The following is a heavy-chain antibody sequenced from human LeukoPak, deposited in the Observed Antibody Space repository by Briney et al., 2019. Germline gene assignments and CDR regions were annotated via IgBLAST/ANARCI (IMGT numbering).Heavy chain of an antibody. J-gene: IGHJ6*03. CDR1: GGTFSSHA. V-gene: IGHV1-69*05. D-gene: IGHD2-2*01. Sequence: ASVKVSCKASGGTFSSHATAWVRQAPGQGPEWRGGIILISGTANYAQKFQGRVAITTDVSTSTAYMELSSLTSDDTAVYYCARGLQYQLLKALGYYYMDVWAKGPRSPSP. CDR2: IILISGTA. CDR3: ARGLQYQLLKALGYYYMDV.